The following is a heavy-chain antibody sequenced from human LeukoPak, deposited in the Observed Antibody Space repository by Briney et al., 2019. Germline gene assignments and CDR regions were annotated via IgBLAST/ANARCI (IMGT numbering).Heavy chain of an antibody. CDR2: IYYSGSP. D-gene: IGHD3-3*02. CDR3: ASEGSINAFDI. CDR1: GGSISSGRYY. V-gene: IGHV4-31*03. Sequence: SSETLSLTCTVSGGSISSGRYYCSWSRQHPGKVLELIWYIYYSGSPYYNPSLQSRVNISVDTSKNQFSLKLSSVTAADTAVYYCASEGSINAFDIWGQGTMVTVSS. J-gene: IGHJ3*02.